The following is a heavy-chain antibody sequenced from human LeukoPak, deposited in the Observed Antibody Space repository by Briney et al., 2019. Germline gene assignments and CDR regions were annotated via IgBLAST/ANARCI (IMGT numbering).Heavy chain of an antibody. D-gene: IGHD3-16*01. CDR2: MNPNSGNT. CDR1: GYTFTSYG. V-gene: IGHV1-8*03. CDR3: ARAPHRNLLLNYDYVFDY. Sequence: GASVKVSCKASGYTFTSYGISWVRQAPGQGLEWMGWMNPNSGNTDYAQKFQGRVTFTRDTSITTAYMELSNLRSEDTAVYYCARAPHRNLLLNYDYVFDYWGQGTLVTVSS. J-gene: IGHJ4*02.